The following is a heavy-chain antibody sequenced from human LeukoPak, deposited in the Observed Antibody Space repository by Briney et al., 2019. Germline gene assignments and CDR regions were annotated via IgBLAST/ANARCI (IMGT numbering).Heavy chain of an antibody. CDR1: GFTFSSYS. V-gene: IGHV3-64*02. CDR3: ARMTLYGSGTVH. Sequence: LGGSLRLSCAASGFTFSSYSMHWVRQAPGKGLEYVSGISSNGGSTWYAGSVKGRFTISRDNSKNTVNLQLGSLRIEDTGVYHCARMTLYGSGTVHWGQGILVTVSS. CDR2: ISSNGGST. D-gene: IGHD3-10*01. J-gene: IGHJ4*02.